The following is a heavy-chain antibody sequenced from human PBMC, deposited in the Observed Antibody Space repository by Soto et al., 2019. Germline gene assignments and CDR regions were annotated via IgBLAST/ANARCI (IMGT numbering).Heavy chain of an antibody. CDR1: GGSFSGYY. Sequence: SETLSLTCAVYGGSFSGYYWSWIRQPPGKGLEWIGEINHSGSTNYNPSLKSRVTISVDTSKNQFSLKLSSVTAADTAVYYCARDKSIAAAGPFDYWGQGTLVTVSS. V-gene: IGHV4-34*01. CDR2: INHSGST. D-gene: IGHD6-13*01. J-gene: IGHJ4*02. CDR3: ARDKSIAAAGPFDY.